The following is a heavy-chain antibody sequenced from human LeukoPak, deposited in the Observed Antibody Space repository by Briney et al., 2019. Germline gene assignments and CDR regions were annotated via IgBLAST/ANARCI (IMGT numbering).Heavy chain of an antibody. V-gene: IGHV4-39*07. J-gene: IGHJ4*02. CDR1: GGSIGSSSYY. D-gene: IGHD1-26*01. CDR2: IYYSGST. CDR3: ARGGGSYFDY. Sequence: SETLSLTCTVSGGSIGSSSYYWGWIRQPPGKGLEWIGSIYYSGSTYYNPSLKSRVTISVDTSKNQFSLKLSSVTAADTAAYYCARGGGSYFDYWGQGTLVTVSS.